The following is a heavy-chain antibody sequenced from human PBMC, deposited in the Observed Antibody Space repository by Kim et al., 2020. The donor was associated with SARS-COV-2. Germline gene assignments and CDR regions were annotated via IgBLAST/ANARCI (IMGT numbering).Heavy chain of an antibody. CDR2: IYYSGST. D-gene: IGHD1-26*01. CDR3: ARDIPSKSGSYLSY. V-gene: IGHV4-59*13. Sequence: SETLSLTCTVSGGSISSYYWSWIRQPPGKGLEWIGYIYYSGSTNYNPSLKSRVTISVDTSKNQFSLKLSSVTAADTAVYYCARDIPSKSGSYLSYWGQGTLVTVSS. CDR1: GGSISSYY. J-gene: IGHJ4*02.